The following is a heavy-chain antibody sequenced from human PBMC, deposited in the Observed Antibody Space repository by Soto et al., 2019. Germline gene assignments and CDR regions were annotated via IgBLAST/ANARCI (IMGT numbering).Heavy chain of an antibody. V-gene: IGHV1-8*01. CDR1: GYAYTCYA. J-gene: IGHJ5*02. CDR3: ARGYCTSTSCSFDP. D-gene: IGHD2-2*01. CDR2: MNPNSGNT. Sequence: ASVKVSCKASGYAYTCYALKWVRQATGQGLEWMGWMNPNSGNTRHAQKFQGRVTMTSNTSISTAYLELSSLRSEGTAVYYCARGYCTSTSCSFDPWGQGALVTVSS.